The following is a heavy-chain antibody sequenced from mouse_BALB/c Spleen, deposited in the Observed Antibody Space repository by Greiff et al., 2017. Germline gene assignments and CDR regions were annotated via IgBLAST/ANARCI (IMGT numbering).Heavy chain of an antibody. CDR3: ARDYYGSSPPDY. J-gene: IGHJ2*01. D-gene: IGHD1-1*01. CDR1: GYTFTSYY. Sequence: VQLQQSGPELVKPGASVRISCKASGYTFTSYYIHWVKQSPGQGLEWIGWIYPGNVNTKYNEKFKGKATLTADKSSSTAYMQLSSLTSEDSAVYFCARDYYGSSPPDYGGQGTTLTVSS. V-gene: IGHV1S56*01. CDR2: IYPGNVNT.